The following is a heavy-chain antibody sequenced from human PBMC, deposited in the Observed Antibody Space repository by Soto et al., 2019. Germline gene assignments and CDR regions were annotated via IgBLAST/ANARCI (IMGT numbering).Heavy chain of an antibody. D-gene: IGHD3-10*01. CDR3: ARGVGSGSYYNQYNWFYP. V-gene: IGHV1-18*04. CDR1: GGTFSTYT. Sequence: ASVKVSCKTSGGTFSTYTIGWLRQAPGQGLEWMGWINVYNGNTKYAQKVQGRVTMTTDTSTSTACMELRSLRSDDTAVYYCARGVGSGSYYNQYNWFYPWGQGTLVPVSS. J-gene: IGHJ5*02. CDR2: INVYNGNT.